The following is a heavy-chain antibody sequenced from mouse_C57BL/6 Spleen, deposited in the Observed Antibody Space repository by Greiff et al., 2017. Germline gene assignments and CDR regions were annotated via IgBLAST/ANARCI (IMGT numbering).Heavy chain of an antibody. V-gene: IGHV5-4*01. CDR3: AREGYAEGFAY. CDR2: ISDGGSYT. J-gene: IGHJ3*01. D-gene: IGHD2-2*01. CDR1: GFTFSSYA. Sequence: EVKLVEPGGGLVKPGGSLKLSCAASGFTFSSYAMSWVRQTPEKRLEWVATISDGGSYTSYPDNVKGRVTISRDNAKIDRYLQMSHLKSEDPAMYDCAREGYAEGFAYWCQGTLVTVSA.